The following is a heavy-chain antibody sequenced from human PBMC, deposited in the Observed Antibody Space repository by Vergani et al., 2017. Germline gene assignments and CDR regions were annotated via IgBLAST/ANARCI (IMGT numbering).Heavy chain of an antibody. CDR2: INPNSGGT. J-gene: IGHJ4*02. Sequence: QVQLVQSGAEVKKPGASVKVSCKASGYTFSGYYMHWVRQAPGQGLEWMGWINPNSGGTNYAQKFQGWVTMTRDTSSSAAYMELSRLRSDDTAVYFCARSHGMYGSSLDYWGQGTLVSVAS. CDR3: ARSHGMYGSSLDY. V-gene: IGHV1-2*04. D-gene: IGHD6-6*01. CDR1: GYTFSGYY.